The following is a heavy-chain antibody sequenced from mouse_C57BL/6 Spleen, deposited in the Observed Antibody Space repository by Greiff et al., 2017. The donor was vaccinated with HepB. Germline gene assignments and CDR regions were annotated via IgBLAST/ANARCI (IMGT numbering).Heavy chain of an antibody. V-gene: IGHV5-17*01. D-gene: IGHD1-2*01. CDR3: AKGITTGDFDV. J-gene: IGHJ1*03. Sequence: DVKLVESGGGLVKPGGSLKLSCAASGFTFSDYGMHWVRQAPEKGLEWVAYISSGSSTIYYADTVKGRFTISRDIAKNTLFLHMTSLRSEDTAMYYCAKGITTGDFDVWGTGTTVTVSS. CDR1: GFTFSDYG. CDR2: ISSGSSTI.